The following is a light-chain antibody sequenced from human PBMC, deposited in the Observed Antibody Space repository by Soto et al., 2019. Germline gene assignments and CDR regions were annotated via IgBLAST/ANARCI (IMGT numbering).Light chain of an antibody. Sequence: DIHMTQSPSSLSASVGDRVTITCLASQDIGNFLNWYQVKPGKAPKLIIYDASILEPGVPARFRGIGSGTDFSFTIGDLQPEDIATYYCQQYDNLPLTFGGGTKVQIK. CDR3: QQYDNLPLT. J-gene: IGKJ4*01. V-gene: IGKV1-33*01. CDR1: QDIGNF. CDR2: DAS.